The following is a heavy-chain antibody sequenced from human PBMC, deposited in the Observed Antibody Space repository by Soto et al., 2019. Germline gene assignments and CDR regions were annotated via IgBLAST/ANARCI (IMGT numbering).Heavy chain of an antibody. J-gene: IGHJ5*02. V-gene: IGHV4-30-2*01. D-gene: IGHD3-3*01. CDR3: AREEGTIFSNWFDP. Sequence: QLQLQESGSGLVKPSQTLSLTCAVSGGSISSGGYSWSWIRQPPGKGLEWIGYIYHSGSTYYNPSLKSRVTISVDRSKNQFSLKLSSVTAADTAVYYCAREEGTIFSNWFDPWGQGTLVTVSS. CDR1: GGSISSGGYS. CDR2: IYHSGST.